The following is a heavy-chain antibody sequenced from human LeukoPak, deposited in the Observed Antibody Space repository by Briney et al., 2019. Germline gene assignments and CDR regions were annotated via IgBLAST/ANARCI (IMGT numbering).Heavy chain of an antibody. V-gene: IGHV4-34*01. CDR1: GGSFSGYY. Sequence: PSETLSLTCAVYGGSFSGYYWSWTRQPPGKGLEWIGEINHSGSTNYNPSLKSRVTISVDTSKNQFSLKLSSVTAADTAVYYCARRYQLLPNWFDPWGQGTLVTVSS. D-gene: IGHD2-2*01. CDR2: INHSGST. CDR3: ARRYQLLPNWFDP. J-gene: IGHJ5*02.